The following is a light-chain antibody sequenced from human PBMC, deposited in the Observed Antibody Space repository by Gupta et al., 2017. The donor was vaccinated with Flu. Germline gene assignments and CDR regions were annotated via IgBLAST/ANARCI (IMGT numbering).Light chain of an antibody. Sequence: SSDVGGYNYVSWYQQHPGKAPKLMISEVSKRPSGVPDRFSGSKSANTASLTVSGLQAEDEADYYCSSYAGSDLWVFGGGTKLTVL. CDR3: SSYAGSDLWV. CDR1: SSDVGGYNY. J-gene: IGLJ3*02. CDR2: EVS. V-gene: IGLV2-8*01.